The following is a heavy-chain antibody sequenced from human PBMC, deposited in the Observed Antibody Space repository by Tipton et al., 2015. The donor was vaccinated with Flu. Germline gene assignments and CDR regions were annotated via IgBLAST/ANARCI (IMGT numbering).Heavy chain of an antibody. V-gene: IGHV5-51*01. CDR1: GYSFTTYW. Sequence: QSGPEVKKPGESLKISCKGSGYSFTTYWIGWVRQMPGKGLEWMGIIYPGDSDSRYSPSFQGRVTISADKSISTAYLQWSSLKASGPAMYYCARHLRSLPFDIWGPGTMVTVSS. CDR3: ARHLRSLPFDI. J-gene: IGHJ3*02. CDR2: IYPGDSDS.